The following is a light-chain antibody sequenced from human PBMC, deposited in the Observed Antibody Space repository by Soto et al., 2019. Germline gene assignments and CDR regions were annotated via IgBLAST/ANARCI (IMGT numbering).Light chain of an antibody. Sequence: QPVLTQPPSVSGAPGQRVTISCTGSSSNIGADYDVHWYQQLPGTAPKLLIYANTHRPSGVPDRFSGSKSATSASLAITGLQAEDEADYYCQSYDSSLSLVVFGGGTKLTVL. J-gene: IGLJ2*01. CDR2: ANT. CDR3: QSYDSSLSLVV. V-gene: IGLV1-40*01. CDR1: SSNIGADYD.